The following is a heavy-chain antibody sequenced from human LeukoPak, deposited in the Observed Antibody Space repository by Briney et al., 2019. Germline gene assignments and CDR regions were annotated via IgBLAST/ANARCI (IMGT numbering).Heavy chain of an antibody. CDR2: INPNSGGT. V-gene: IGHV1-2*02. Sequence: ASVKVSCKASGYTFTSYAFSWVRQAPGQGLEWMGWINPNSGGTNYAQKFQGRVTMTRDTSISTAYMELSRLRSDDTAVYYCARVNSGSYYIDDYWGQGTPVTVSS. CDR3: ARVNSGSYYIDDY. D-gene: IGHD1-26*01. CDR1: GYTFTSYA. J-gene: IGHJ4*02.